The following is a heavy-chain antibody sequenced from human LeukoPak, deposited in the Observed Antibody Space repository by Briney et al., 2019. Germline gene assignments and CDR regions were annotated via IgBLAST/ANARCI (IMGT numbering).Heavy chain of an antibody. CDR3: ARGEWLL. CDR1: GFTFSTYA. Sequence: GGSLRLSCEASGFTFSTYAMMWVRQAPGKGLEWVSSISSSSSYIYYADSVKGRFTISRDNAKNSLYLQMNSLRAEDTAVYYCARGEWLLWGQGTLVTVSS. D-gene: IGHD3-3*01. J-gene: IGHJ4*02. V-gene: IGHV3-21*01. CDR2: ISSSSSYI.